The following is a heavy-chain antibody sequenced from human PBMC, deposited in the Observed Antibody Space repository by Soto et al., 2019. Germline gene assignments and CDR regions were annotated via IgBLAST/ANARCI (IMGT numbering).Heavy chain of an antibody. CDR2: IYYSGSS. V-gene: IGHV4-31*03. CDR3: ARELNYYFCY. Sequence: QVQLQESGPGLVKPSQTLSLTCTVSGGSISSGGYYCSWIRQHPGKGLEWIGYIYYSGSSNYTPSLKSRATTSVDTSKNQFCLKLRSMTAADTAVYYCARELNYYFCYWGQGTQVTVPS. J-gene: IGHJ4*02. CDR1: GGSISSGGYY.